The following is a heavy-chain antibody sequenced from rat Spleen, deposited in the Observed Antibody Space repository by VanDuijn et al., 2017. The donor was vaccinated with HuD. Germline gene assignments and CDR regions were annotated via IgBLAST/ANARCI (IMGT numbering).Heavy chain of an antibody. J-gene: IGHJ3*01. CDR3: ATLTPLFAY. CDR2: ILRTGENT. CDR1: GFNFNDYW. V-gene: IGHV5-31*01. D-gene: IGHD3-4*01. Sequence: EVQLVESGGGLVQPGRPMKLSCAASGFNFNDYWMGWVRQAPGKGLEWVASILRTGENTYYSDSVKGRFTISRDNAKSTLYLQMDSLRSEDTATYYCATLTPLFAYWGQGTLVTVSS.